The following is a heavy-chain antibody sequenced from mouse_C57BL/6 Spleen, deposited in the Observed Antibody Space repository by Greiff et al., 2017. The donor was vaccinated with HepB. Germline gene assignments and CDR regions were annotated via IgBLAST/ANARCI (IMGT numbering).Heavy chain of an antibody. D-gene: IGHD1-1*01. CDR2: ISDGGSYT. Sequence: EVMLVESGGGLVKPGGSLKLSCAASGFTFSSYAMSWVRQTPEKRLEWVATISDGGSYTYYPDNVKGRFTISRDNAKNNLYLQMSHLKSEDTAMYYCAREGLYYYGSRDWYFDVWGTGTTVTVSS. J-gene: IGHJ1*03. CDR3: AREGLYYYGSRDWYFDV. V-gene: IGHV5-4*01. CDR1: GFTFSSYA.